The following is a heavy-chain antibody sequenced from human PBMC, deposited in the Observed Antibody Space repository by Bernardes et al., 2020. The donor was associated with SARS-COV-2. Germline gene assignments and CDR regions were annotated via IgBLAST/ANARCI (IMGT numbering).Heavy chain of an antibody. J-gene: IGHJ6*02. CDR3: ATAPHYYYGLDV. V-gene: IGHV3-53*01. CDR1: KFTVRNNY. CDR2: LYSGGPT. Sequence: GGSLRLSCEASKFTVRNNYMSWVRQAPGKGLEWVSLLYSGGPTNYADSVKGRFTVSRDNSKNTLFLQMSDLRAEDTAIYYCATAPHYYYGLDVWGQGTAVTVSS.